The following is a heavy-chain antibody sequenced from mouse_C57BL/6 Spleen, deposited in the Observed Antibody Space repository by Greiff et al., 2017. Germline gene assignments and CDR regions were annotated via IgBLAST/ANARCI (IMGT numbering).Heavy chain of an antibody. Sequence: VQLQQSGPELVKPGASVKISCKASGYAFSSSWMNWVKQRPGKGLEWIGRIYPGDGDTNYNGKFKGKATLTADKSSSTAYMQLSSLTSEDSAVYFCAKEKRWLLPPYYAMDYWGQGTSVTVSS. D-gene: IGHD2-3*01. CDR3: AKEKRWLLPPYYAMDY. CDR1: GYAFSSSW. J-gene: IGHJ4*01. CDR2: IYPGDGDT. V-gene: IGHV1-82*01.